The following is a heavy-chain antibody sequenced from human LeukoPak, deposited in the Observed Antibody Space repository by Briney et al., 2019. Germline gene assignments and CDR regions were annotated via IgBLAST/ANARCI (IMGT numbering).Heavy chain of an antibody. D-gene: IGHD2-21*01. V-gene: IGHV4-59*02. Sequence: SETLSLTCTVSGGSVRSYYWSWMRQSPGKGLEWIGYVYYSGSTNYDPALKSRVTISLDTSESRFSLKLSSVTAADTAVYYCAREANSPTARYWYFDLWGRGTQVTVSS. J-gene: IGHJ2*01. CDR2: VYYSGST. CDR3: AREANSPTARYWYFDL. CDR1: GGSVRSYY.